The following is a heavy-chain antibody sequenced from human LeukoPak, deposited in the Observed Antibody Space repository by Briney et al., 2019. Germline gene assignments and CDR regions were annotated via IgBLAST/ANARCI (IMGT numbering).Heavy chain of an antibody. CDR2: MNPNSGNT. D-gene: IGHD1-7*01. J-gene: IGHJ5*02. Sequence: ASVKVSCKASGYTFTSYDINWVRQATRQGLEWMGWMNPNSGNTGYAQKFQGRVTMTRNTSISTAYMELSSLRSEDTAVYYCARAGINNWTYAGGNWFDPWGQGTLVTVSS. CDR1: GYTFTSYD. V-gene: IGHV1-8*01. CDR3: ARAGINNWTYAGGNWFDP.